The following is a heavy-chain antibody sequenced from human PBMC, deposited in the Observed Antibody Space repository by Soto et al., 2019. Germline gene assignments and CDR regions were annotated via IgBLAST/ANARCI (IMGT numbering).Heavy chain of an antibody. D-gene: IGHD3-9*01. CDR2: INPNSGGT. Sequence: GASVKVSCKASGYTFTGYYMHWVRQAPGQGLEWMGWINPNSGGTNYAQRFQGWVTMTRDTSISTAYMELSRLRSDDTAVYYCARNRKATYYDILTGPRDAFDIWGQGTMVTVSS. V-gene: IGHV1-2*04. CDR1: GYTFTGYY. J-gene: IGHJ3*02. CDR3: ARNRKATYYDILTGPRDAFDI.